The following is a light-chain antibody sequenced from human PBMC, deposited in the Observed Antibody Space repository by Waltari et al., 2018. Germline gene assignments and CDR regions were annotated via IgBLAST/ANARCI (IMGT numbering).Light chain of an antibody. J-gene: IGLJ1*01. V-gene: IGLV1-40*01. CDR1: SSNIGADYD. CDR2: DTT. Sequence: QSVLTQPPSVSGAPGQRVTISCPGGSSNIGADYDVHWYQQLPGTAPKLLIFDTTNRPSGVPNRFSGSKSGTSAFLAITGLQPEDEADYYCQSYDSSLSGWRVFGTGTKVTVL. CDR3: QSYDSSLSGWRV.